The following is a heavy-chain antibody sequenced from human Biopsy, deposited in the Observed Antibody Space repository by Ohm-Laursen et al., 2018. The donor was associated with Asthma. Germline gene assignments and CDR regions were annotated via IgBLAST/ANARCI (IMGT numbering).Heavy chain of an antibody. V-gene: IGHV3-7*01. CDR3: AKRRGYSDLTDFDH. D-gene: IGHD3-3*01. Sequence: SLRLSCAASGFTFGDYWMSWVRQVPGKGLEWVANIKHDGGVAHYADSMKGRFTISRDNAKSTLYLQMNRLRTDDTAVYYCAKRRGYSDLTDFDHWGQGTLVTVSS. CDR2: IKHDGGVA. CDR1: GFTFGDYW. J-gene: IGHJ4*02.